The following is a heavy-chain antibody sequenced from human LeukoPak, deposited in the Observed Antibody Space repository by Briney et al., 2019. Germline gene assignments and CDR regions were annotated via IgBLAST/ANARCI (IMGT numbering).Heavy chain of an antibody. CDR3: ARAPYCSGGSCYSIGY. CDR1: GFTFSSYS. J-gene: IGHJ4*02. D-gene: IGHD2-15*01. V-gene: IGHV3-21*01. CDR2: ISSSSSYI. Sequence: GGSLRLSCAASGFTFSSYSMNWVRQAPGKGLEWVSSISSSSSYIYYADSVKGRFTISRDNAKNSLYLQMNSLRAEDTAVYYCARAPYCSGGSCYSIGYWGQGTLVTVSS.